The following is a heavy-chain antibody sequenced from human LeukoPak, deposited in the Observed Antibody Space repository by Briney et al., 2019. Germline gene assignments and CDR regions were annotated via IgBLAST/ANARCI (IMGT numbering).Heavy chain of an antibody. V-gene: IGHV3-9*01. CDR3: AKEGSVCTNGICRYFDY. CDR1: GFTFRDSA. CDR2: INWSSEYM. D-gene: IGHD2-8*01. Sequence: PGRSLRLSCAASGFTFRDSAMHWVRQVPGKGLEWVSSINWSSEYMYYADSVKGRFTISRDNAKNSLHLQMDSLRAEDTAFYCAKEGSVCTNGICRYFDYWGQGTLVTVSS. J-gene: IGHJ4*02.